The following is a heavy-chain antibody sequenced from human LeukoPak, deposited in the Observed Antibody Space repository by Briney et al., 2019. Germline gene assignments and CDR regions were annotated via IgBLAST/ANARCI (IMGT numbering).Heavy chain of an antibody. J-gene: IGHJ4*02. CDR2: IQSGGST. CDR1: GFTVNNNH. CDR3: ARDRGDSSGWPIIDY. D-gene: IGHD6-19*01. Sequence: GGSLRLSCAASGFTVNNNHMSWVRQAPGKGLEWVSLIQSGGSTHYADSVKGRFTISRDNSKNTLYLQMNSLRAEDTAVYYCARDRGDSSGWPIIDYWGQGTLVPVSS. V-gene: IGHV3-66*01.